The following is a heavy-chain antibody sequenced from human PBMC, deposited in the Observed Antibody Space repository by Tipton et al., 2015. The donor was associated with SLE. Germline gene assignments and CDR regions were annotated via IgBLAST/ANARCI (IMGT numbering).Heavy chain of an antibody. D-gene: IGHD6-13*01. CDR3: ARGRSQQPDAFDI. CDR1: GGSISSYY. CDR2: IYSSGST. J-gene: IGHJ3*02. V-gene: IGHV4-4*07. Sequence: TLSLTCTVSGGSISSYYWSWIRQPAGKGLEWIGRIYSSGSTSYNPSLKSRVTISVDTSKNQFSLKLSSVTAADTAVYYCARGRSQQPDAFDIWGKGTTVTVSS.